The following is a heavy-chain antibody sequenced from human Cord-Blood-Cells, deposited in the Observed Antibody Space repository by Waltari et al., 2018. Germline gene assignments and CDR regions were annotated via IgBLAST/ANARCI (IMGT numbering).Heavy chain of an antibody. V-gene: IGHV3-53*01. CDR3: ARDRDSSSWYDY. CDR1: GLTVSSNY. J-gene: IGHJ4*02. Sequence: EVQLVESGGGLIQPGGSLRLSCAASGLTVSSNYMSWVRKAPVKGLEWVSVIYMCGSTYDADSVKGRFTISRDNSKNTLYLQMNSLRAEDTAVYYCARDRDSSSWYDYWGQGTLVTVSS. D-gene: IGHD6-13*01. CDR2: IYMCGST.